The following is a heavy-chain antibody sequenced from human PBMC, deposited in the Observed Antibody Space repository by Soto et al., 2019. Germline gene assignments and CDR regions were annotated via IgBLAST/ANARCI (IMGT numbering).Heavy chain of an antibody. CDR1: GHTFLDYG. D-gene: IGHD2-21*01. CDR2: VSPYNGNT. CDR3: ARDEPRRGAAHYSGMDV. Sequence: GASVKASCKTSGHTFLDYGISWVRQAPGQGLEWMGWVSPYNGNTAYAHKVQGRVTMTTDTTTGTAYMELRSLRSDDTAVYYCARDEPRRGAAHYSGMDVWGPGTTVTVSS. V-gene: IGHV1-18*04. J-gene: IGHJ6*02.